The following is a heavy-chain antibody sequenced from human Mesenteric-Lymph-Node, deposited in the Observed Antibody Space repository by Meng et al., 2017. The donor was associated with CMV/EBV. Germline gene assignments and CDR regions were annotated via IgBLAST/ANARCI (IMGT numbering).Heavy chain of an antibody. CDR1: TSISSSYT. V-gene: IGHV3-21*01. CDR3: ASGFCGSTRWYREFDY. CDR2: ISTYSTYI. D-gene: IGHD2-2*01. J-gene: IGHJ4*02. Sequence: GGPLRPSCAASTSISSSYTMSWVRQVPGKGLEWVSSISTYSTYIYYADSVKGRFTISRDNAKNSLYLQMDTLRAEDTAVYYCASGFCGSTRWYREFDYWGQGTLVTVSS.